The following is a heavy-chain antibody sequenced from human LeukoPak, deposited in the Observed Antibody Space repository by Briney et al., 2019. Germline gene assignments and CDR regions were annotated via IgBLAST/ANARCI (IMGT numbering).Heavy chain of an antibody. Sequence: GGSLGLSCAASGFIFSDHYMDWVRQAPRRGLEWVARIRNKVRGYTTEYAASVQGRFTNSRDDSSNSLYLQMSSLKTEDTAVYFCARGAAAGTNWYFDYWGQGTLVAVSS. J-gene: IGHJ4*02. V-gene: IGHV3-72*01. D-gene: IGHD6-13*01. CDR3: ARGAAAGTNWYFDY. CDR2: IRNKVRGYTT. CDR1: GFIFSDHY.